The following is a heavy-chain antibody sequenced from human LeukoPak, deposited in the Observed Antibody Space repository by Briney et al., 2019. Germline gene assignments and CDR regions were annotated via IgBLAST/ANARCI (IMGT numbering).Heavy chain of an antibody. Sequence: PSETLSLTCAVYGGSFSGYYWSWIRQPPGKGLEWIGYIYHSGSTYYNPSLKSRVTISVDRSKNQFSLKLSSVTAADTAVYYCARAGSSWDLRSYYYSMDVWGKGTTVTVSS. CDR3: ARAGSSWDLRSYYYSMDV. CDR2: IYHSGST. V-gene: IGHV4-30-2*01. J-gene: IGHJ6*04. D-gene: IGHD6-13*01. CDR1: GGSFSGYY.